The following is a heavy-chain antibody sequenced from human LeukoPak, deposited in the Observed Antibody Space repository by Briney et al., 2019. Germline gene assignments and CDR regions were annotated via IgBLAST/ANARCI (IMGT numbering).Heavy chain of an antibody. J-gene: IGHJ6*03. D-gene: IGHD6-13*01. Sequence: SETLSLTCTVSGGSISSYYWSWIRQPPGKGPEWIGYIYYSGSTNYNPSLKSRVTISVDTSKNQFSLKLSSVTAADTAVYYCARSSWYAFWKTPYYYYYMDVWGKGTTVTVSS. CDR3: ARSSWYAFWKTPYYYYYMDV. CDR1: GGSISSYY. CDR2: IYYSGST. V-gene: IGHV4-59*12.